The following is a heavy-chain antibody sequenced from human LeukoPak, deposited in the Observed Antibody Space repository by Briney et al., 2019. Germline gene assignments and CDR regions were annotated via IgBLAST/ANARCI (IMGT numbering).Heavy chain of an antibody. V-gene: IGHV1-18*01. D-gene: IGHD3-22*01. CDR1: GYTFTSYG. J-gene: IGHJ4*02. CDR2: ISAYNGNT. CDR3: ARDSYYYDSSGYLNYFDY. Sequence: ASVKVSCKASGYTFTSYGISWVRQAPGQGLEWMGWISAYNGNTNYAQKLQGRVTMTRDTSTSTVYMELSSLRSEDTAVYYCARDSYYYDSSGYLNYFDYWGQGTLVTVSS.